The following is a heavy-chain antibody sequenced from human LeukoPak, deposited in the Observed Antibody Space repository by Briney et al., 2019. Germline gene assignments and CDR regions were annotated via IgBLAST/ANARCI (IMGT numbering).Heavy chain of an antibody. CDR1: GFTFRSYG. CDR3: AKAPVTSCRGAFCYPFDS. D-gene: IGHD2-15*01. Sequence: AGGSLRLSCAASGFTFRSYGMSWVRQAPGKGLEWVSAIRGSGGSKYYADSVRGRFTISRDNSRNTMYLQMNSLRVEDAAVYYCAKAPVTSCRGAFCYPFDSWGQGTLVTVSS. V-gene: IGHV3-23*01. CDR2: IRGSGGSK. J-gene: IGHJ4*02.